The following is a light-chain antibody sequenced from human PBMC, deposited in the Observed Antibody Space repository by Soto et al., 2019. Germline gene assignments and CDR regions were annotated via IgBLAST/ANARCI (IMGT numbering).Light chain of an antibody. J-gene: IGLJ1*01. CDR3: SSFTSRFTFV. V-gene: IGLV2-14*01. CDR1: SSDVGGYNY. CDR2: AVT. Sequence: QSVLTPPAPVAGSPGQSITISCTGTSSDVGGYNYVSCYQQHPGKAPKLIIYAVTNRPSGVSDRFSGSKSGNTASLTISGLQAEDEADYYCSSFTSRFTFVFGTGTKVTVL.